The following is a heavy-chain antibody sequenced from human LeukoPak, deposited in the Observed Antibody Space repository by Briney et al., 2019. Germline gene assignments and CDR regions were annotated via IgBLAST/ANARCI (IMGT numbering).Heavy chain of an antibody. Sequence: GGSLRLSCAASGFTFSSYDMHWVRQATGKGLEWVSAIGTASDTYYPGSVKGRFTISRENAKNSLYLQMNSLRAEDTAVYYCARVGSGWYAIDYWGQGTLVTVSS. CDR3: ARVGSGWYAIDY. D-gene: IGHD6-19*01. J-gene: IGHJ4*02. V-gene: IGHV3-13*01. CDR1: GFTFSSYD. CDR2: IGTASDT.